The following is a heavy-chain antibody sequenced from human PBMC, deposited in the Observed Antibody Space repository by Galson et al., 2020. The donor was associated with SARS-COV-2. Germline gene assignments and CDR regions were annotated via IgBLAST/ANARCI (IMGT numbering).Heavy chain of an antibody. J-gene: IGHJ3*02. CDR3: ARDKFERWLQLAVGAFDI. CDR2: ISYDGSNK. Sequence: GESLKISCAASGFTFSSYAMHWVRQAPGKGLEWVAVISYDGSNKYYADSVKGRFTISRDNSKNTLYLQMNSLRAEDTAVYYCARDKFERWLQLAVGAFDIWGPGTMVTVCS. V-gene: IGHV3-30-3*01. CDR1: GFTFSSYA. D-gene: IGHD5-12*01.